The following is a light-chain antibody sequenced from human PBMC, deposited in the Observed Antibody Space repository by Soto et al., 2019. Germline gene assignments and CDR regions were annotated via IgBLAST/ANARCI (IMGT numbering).Light chain of an antibody. CDR2: AAS. V-gene: IGKV1-39*01. Sequence: DIQMTQSPSSLSASVGDRVTITCQASQDISNYLNWYQQKPGKAPKVLVHAASSLGSGVPSRFSGSGSGTDFALTISSLQPEDFATYYCQQSYITPWTFGQGTKVDIK. CDR1: QDISNY. J-gene: IGKJ1*01. CDR3: QQSYITPWT.